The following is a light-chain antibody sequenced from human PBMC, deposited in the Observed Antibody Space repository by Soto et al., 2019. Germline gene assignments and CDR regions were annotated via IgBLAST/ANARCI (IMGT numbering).Light chain of an antibody. CDR1: SSDVGSYNY. J-gene: IGLJ1*01. CDR3: SSYAGSTNFYV. CDR2: EVS. Sequence: QSVLTQPPSASGSPGQSVTISCTGTSSDVGSYNYVSWFRQHPGEAPKLIIYEVSQRPSGVPDRFSGSKSGNTASLTVSGLQAEDEADYYCSSYAGSTNFYVFGTGTKVTVL. V-gene: IGLV2-8*01.